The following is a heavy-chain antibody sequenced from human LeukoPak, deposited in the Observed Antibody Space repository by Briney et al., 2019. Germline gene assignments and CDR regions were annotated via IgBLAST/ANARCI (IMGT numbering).Heavy chain of an antibody. Sequence: GASVKVSCLSSGYTFTGYYMHWVRQAPGQGLEWMGWISPNSGGTNYAQDFHGRVTMTRDTSISTAYMELSRLRSDDTAVYYCARAGDCGNLAWGHGCLVTVSS. J-gene: IGHJ5*01. V-gene: IGHV1-2*02. CDR1: GYTFTGYY. CDR3: ARAGDCGNLA. CDR2: ISPNSGGT. D-gene: IGHD2-21*01.